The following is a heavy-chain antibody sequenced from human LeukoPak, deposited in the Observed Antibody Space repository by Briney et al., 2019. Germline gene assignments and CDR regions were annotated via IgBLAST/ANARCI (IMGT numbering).Heavy chain of an antibody. CDR1: GGSISSYY. J-gene: IGHJ6*03. CDR3: ARRVVVAAKDYYYYYMDV. V-gene: IGHV4-59*08. D-gene: IGHD2-15*01. Sequence: SETQSLTCTVSGGSISSYYWSWIRQPPGKGLEWIGYIYYSGSTNYNPSLKSRVTISVDTSKNQFSLKLSSVTAADTAVYYCARRVVVAAKDYYYYYMDVWGKGTTVTVSS. CDR2: IYYSGST.